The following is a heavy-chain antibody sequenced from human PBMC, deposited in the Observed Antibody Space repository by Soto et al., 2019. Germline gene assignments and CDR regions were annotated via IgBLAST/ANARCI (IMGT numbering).Heavy chain of an antibody. Sequence: QVQLQESGPGLVKPSQTLSLTCTVSGGSISSGGYYWSWIRQHPGKGLEWIGYIYYSGSTYYNPSLRSXXTXSXXTSKNQFSLKLSSVTAADTAVYSCARDVGYGAFDYWGQGTLVTVSS. CDR2: IYYSGST. D-gene: IGHD5-12*01. J-gene: IGHJ4*02. CDR3: ARDVGYGAFDY. CDR1: GGSISSGGYY. V-gene: IGHV4-31*03.